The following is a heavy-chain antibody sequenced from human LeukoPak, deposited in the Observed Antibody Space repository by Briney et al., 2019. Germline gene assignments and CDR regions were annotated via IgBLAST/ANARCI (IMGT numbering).Heavy chain of an antibody. V-gene: IGHV1-69*05. CDR2: MIPIFNTA. Sequence: GASVKVSCKASGDTFNNFAITWVRQAPGHGPEWMGGMIPIFNTANNAQKFQGRVTITTDESTSTAYMELSSLRSDDTAVYYCAVWPVAGRPAFDNWGQGTLVIVSS. CDR3: AVWPVAGRPAFDN. CDR1: GDTFNNFA. D-gene: IGHD6-6*01. J-gene: IGHJ4*02.